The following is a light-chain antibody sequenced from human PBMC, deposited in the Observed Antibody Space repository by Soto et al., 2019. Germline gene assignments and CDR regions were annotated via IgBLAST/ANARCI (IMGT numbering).Light chain of an antibody. V-gene: IGKV1-9*01. CDR1: QGVSSY. CDR3: QQHNSYPLT. Sequence: IQLTQSPSSLSASVGDRVTITCRASQGVSSYLAWYQQKPGKAPNLLIYVTSTLQSWVPSRFSGSGSGTDFTLTISSPQPEDFATYYCQQHNSYPLTFGGGTKVEIK. J-gene: IGKJ4*01. CDR2: VTS.